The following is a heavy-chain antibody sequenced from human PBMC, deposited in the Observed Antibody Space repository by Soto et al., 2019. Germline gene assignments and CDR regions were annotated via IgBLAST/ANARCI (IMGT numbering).Heavy chain of an antibody. CDR1: GFTFSSYG. D-gene: IGHD6-13*01. J-gene: IGHJ5*02. CDR3: AKDRGKEAAGNWFDP. CDR2: ISYDGSNK. Sequence: GGSLRLSCAASGFTFSSYGMPWVRQAPGKGLEWVAVISYDGSNKYYADSVKGRFTISRDNSKNTLYLQRNSLRAEDTAVYYSAKDRGKEAAGNWFDPWGQGTLVTVSS. V-gene: IGHV3-30*18.